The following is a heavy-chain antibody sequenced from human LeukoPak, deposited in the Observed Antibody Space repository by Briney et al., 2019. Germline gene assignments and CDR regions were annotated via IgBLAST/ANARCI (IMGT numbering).Heavy chain of an antibody. CDR1: GFTVSSNY. Sequence: GGSLRLSCAASGFTVSSNYMSWVRQAPGKGLEWVSVIYSCGSTYYADSVKGRFTISRDNSKNTLYLQMNSLRAEDAAMYFCAGSLGYSYGSYHWGQGILVTVSS. J-gene: IGHJ1*01. CDR2: IYSCGST. D-gene: IGHD5-18*01. V-gene: IGHV3-66*01. CDR3: AGSLGYSYGSYH.